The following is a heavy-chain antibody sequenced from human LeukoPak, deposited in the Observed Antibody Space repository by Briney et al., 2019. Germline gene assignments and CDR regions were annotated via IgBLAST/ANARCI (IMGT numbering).Heavy chain of an antibody. CDR1: GYAFTNYG. CDR2: ISAYNGNT. V-gene: IGHV1-18*04. CDR3: AIDRYCSSTSCYAY. J-gene: IGHJ4*02. D-gene: IGHD2-2*01. Sequence: ASVKVSCKASGYAFTNYGISWVRQAPGQGLEWMGWISAYNGNTNYAQKLQGRVTMTTDTSTSTAYMELRSLRSDDTAVYYCAIDRYCSSTSCYAYWGQGTLVTVSS.